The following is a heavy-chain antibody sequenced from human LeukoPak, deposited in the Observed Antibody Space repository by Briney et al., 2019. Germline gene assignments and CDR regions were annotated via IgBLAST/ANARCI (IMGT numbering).Heavy chain of an antibody. V-gene: IGHV4-34*01. CDR1: GGSFSGYY. D-gene: IGHD2-15*01. CDR3: ARGCSGGSCYSGYDY. J-gene: IGHJ4*02. CDR2: INHSGST. Sequence: SETLSLTCAVYGGSFSGYYWGWIRQPPGKGLEWIGEINHSGSTNYNPSLKSRVTISVDTSKNQFSLKLSSVTAADTAVYYCARGCSGGSCYSGYDYWGQGTLVTVSS.